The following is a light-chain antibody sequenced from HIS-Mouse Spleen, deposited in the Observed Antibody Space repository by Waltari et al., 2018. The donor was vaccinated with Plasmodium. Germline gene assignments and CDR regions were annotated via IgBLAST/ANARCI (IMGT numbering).Light chain of an antibody. CDR3: SSYAGSNNLV. Sequence: QSALTQPPSASGSPGQSVTISCPGTSSYVGGSNSVSWYQQHPGKAPKLMIYEVSKRPSGVPDRFSGSKSGNTASLTVSGLQAEDEADYYCSSYAGSNNLVFGGGTKLTVL. CDR1: SSYVGGSNS. J-gene: IGLJ2*01. V-gene: IGLV2-8*01. CDR2: EVS.